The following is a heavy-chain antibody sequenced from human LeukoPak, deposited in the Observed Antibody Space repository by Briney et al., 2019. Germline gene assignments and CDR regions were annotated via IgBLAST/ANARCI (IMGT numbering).Heavy chain of an antibody. D-gene: IGHD4-23*01. CDR3: ARSHTVVTDAGGWLGP. CDR1: GFTFSSYG. Sequence: GGSLRLSCAASGFTFSSYGMHWVRQAPGKGLEWVAVISYGGSNKFYADSVKGRFTISRDNSKNTLYLQMNSLRAEDTAVYYCARSHTVVTDAGGWLGPWGQGTLVTVSS. V-gene: IGHV3-30*03. CDR2: ISYGGSNK. J-gene: IGHJ5*02.